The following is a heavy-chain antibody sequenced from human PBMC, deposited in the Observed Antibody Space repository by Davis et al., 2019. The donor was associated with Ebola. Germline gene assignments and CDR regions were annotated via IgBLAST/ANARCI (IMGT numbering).Heavy chain of an antibody. CDR3: AREGGSSRWQNNWFDY. D-gene: IGHD2-2*01. Sequence: GESLKISCEASGFSFDAYAMHWVRQAPGKGLEWVSSIWYEGTDGNYADSVRGRFIISRDDSKNTLYLQMNSLRVEDTAIYYCAREGGSSRWQNNWFDYWGQGTLVTVSS. CDR2: IWYEGTDG. J-gene: IGHJ5*01. CDR1: GFSFDAYA. V-gene: IGHV3-33*08.